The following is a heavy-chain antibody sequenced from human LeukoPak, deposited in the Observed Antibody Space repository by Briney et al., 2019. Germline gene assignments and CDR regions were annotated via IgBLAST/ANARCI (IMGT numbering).Heavy chain of an antibody. V-gene: IGHV5-51*01. D-gene: IGHD3-3*01. CDR1: GSSFTSYW. J-gene: IGHJ4*02. CDR3: ARLNFGVAPRHFDY. Sequence: GESLKISCKGSGSSFTSYWIGWVRQMPGKGLEWMGIIYPGDSDTRYSPSFLGQVTISADKSVSTAYLQWNSLKASDTAMYYCARLNFGVAPRHFDYWGQGTLVTVSS. CDR2: IYPGDSDT.